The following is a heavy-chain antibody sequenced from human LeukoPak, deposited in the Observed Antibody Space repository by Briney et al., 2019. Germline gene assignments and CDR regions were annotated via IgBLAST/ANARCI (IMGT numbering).Heavy chain of an antibody. CDR3: AHRNSNYRAFDI. CDR1: GFSLSTSGMY. V-gene: IGHV2-5*01. D-gene: IGHD4-11*01. J-gene: IGHJ3*02. CDR2: IYWNDDK. Sequence: SGPTLVKPTQNLTLTCTFSGFSLSTSGMYVGWIRQPPGKAMEWLALIYWNDDKRYSPSLKSRLSITKDTSKNQVVLTMTNMDPVDTATYYCAHRNSNYRAFDIWGQGTMVTVSS.